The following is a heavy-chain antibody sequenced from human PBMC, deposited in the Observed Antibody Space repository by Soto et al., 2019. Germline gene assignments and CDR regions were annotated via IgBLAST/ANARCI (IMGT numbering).Heavy chain of an antibody. D-gene: IGHD3-10*01. CDR1: GFTFSSYA. CDR3: AKDGGYGSGSYYSDD. V-gene: IGHV3-23*01. J-gene: IGHJ4*02. CDR2: TSGSGGST. Sequence: VQLLESGGGLVQPGGSLRLSCAASGFTFSSYAMSWVRQAPGKGLEWVSTTSGSGGSTYYADSVKGRFTISRDNSKNTFYLQMNSLRAEDMAVYYWAKDGGYGSGSYYSDDWGQGTLVTVSS.